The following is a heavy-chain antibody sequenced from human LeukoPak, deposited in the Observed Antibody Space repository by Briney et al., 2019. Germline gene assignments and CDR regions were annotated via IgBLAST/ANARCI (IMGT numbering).Heavy chain of an antibody. V-gene: IGHV3-7*01. CDR1: GFTFTSYW. CDR2: INQEGGEK. D-gene: IGHD3-10*01. Sequence: GGSLRLSCAASGFTFTSYWMSWVRQAPGKGLEWVANINQEGGEKYYVDSVKGRFTISRDNAKNSLYLQMNTLRAEDTAAYFCARDIAWGSYYASGSHWFDPWGQRTLVTVSS. J-gene: IGHJ5*02. CDR3: ARDIAWGSYYASGSHWFDP.